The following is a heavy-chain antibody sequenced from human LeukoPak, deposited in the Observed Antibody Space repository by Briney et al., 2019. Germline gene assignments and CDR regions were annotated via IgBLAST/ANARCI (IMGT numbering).Heavy chain of an antibody. Sequence: GGSLRLSCAASGFTFSKAWMSWVSQAPGKGREWVGRIKSKTDGGTTDYAAAVKGRSTISRDDSKNTLYLQMNSLKTEDTAVYYCTTEVYSSGWYFYWGQGTLVTVSS. CDR3: TTEVYSSGWYFY. J-gene: IGHJ4*02. CDR2: IKSKTDGGTT. CDR1: GFTFSKAW. V-gene: IGHV3-15*01. D-gene: IGHD6-19*01.